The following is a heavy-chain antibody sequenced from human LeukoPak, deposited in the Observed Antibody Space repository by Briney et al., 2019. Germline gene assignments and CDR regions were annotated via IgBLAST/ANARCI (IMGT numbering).Heavy chain of an antibody. J-gene: IGHJ5*02. V-gene: IGHV4-39*07. Sequence: SETLSLTCTVSGGSISSGGYYWGWVRQPPGRGLEWIGSAYYPGRVDLNSPLKSRVTVSLDTSKNQVSLHLRSVAPEDTAIYYCAIMDIAMIRGFSWGRGTLVIVSS. CDR3: AIMDIAMIRGFS. CDR1: GGSISSGGYY. D-gene: IGHD2-2*03. CDR2: AYYPGRV.